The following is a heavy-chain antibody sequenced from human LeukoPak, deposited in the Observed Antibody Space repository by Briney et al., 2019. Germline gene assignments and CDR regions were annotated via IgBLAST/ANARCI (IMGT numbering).Heavy chain of an antibody. J-gene: IGHJ4*02. D-gene: IGHD4-23*01. Sequence: GGSLRLSCAASGFSFNNYAMSWVRQAPGKGLEWVSAISTTGGSTYYADSVKGRFAISRDNSKNTLSLQMDSLRVEDTAVYYCAKDWTTVVTPKGYYFDSWGQGTLVTVSS. CDR1: GFSFNNYA. CDR3: AKDWTTVVTPKGYYFDS. CDR2: ISTTGGST. V-gene: IGHV3-23*01.